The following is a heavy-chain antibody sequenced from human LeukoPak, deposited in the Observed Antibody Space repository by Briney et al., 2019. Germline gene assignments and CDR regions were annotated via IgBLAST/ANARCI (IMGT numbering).Heavy chain of an antibody. J-gene: IGHJ4*02. V-gene: IGHV5-51*01. D-gene: IGHD3-22*01. Sequence: GESLKISFKGSGYNFTDYWIGWVRQMPGKGLEWMGIIYPGDSDTRYSPSFQGQVTISADKSISTAYLQWSSLKASDTAMYYCARLDDSSGYEFDYWGQGTLVTVSS. CDR3: ARLDDSSGYEFDY. CDR2: IYPGDSDT. CDR1: GYNFTDYW.